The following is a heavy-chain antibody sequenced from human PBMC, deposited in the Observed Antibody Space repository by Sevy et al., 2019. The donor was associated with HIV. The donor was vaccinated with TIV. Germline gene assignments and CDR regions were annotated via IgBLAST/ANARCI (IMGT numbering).Heavy chain of an antibody. CDR1: GFTVSGVH. D-gene: IGHD6-13*01. Sequence: GGSLRLSCSASGFTVSGVHMTWVRQASGKGLEWVSVIYDGGSTYCADSVKGRFISSRDNSKNTLYLQMNSLRVEDTAVYYCARWYFKMDVWGQGATVTVSS. J-gene: IGHJ6*02. CDR2: IYDGGST. CDR3: ARWYFKMDV. V-gene: IGHV3-53*01.